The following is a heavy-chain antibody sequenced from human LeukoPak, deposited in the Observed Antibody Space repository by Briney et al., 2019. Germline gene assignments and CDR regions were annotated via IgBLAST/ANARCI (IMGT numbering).Heavy chain of an antibody. CDR2: IYYSGST. D-gene: IGHD3-10*01. J-gene: IGHJ4*02. CDR3: ARPAYGSGTYSGFDC. CDR1: GGSISSSSYY. Sequence: SETLSLTCTVSGGSISSSSYYWGWIRQPPGKGLEWIGTIYYSGSTYYNPSLKSRVTISEDTSKNQFSLKLSSVTAADTAVYYCARPAYGSGTYSGFDCRGQGTLVTVSS. V-gene: IGHV4-39*01.